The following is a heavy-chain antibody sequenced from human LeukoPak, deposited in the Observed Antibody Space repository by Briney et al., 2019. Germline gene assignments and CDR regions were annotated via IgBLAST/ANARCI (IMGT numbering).Heavy chain of an antibody. J-gene: IGHJ4*02. D-gene: IGHD6-19*01. CDR3: ARAVRGLTPYFDY. Sequence: PSETLSLTCTVSGGSVSSGSYFWSWIRQPPGKGLEWIGYIYYSGNTNYNPSLKSRVTISVDTSKNQFPLKLSSVTAADTAVYYCARAVRGLTPYFDYWGQGTLVTVSS. CDR2: IYYSGNT. V-gene: IGHV4-61*01. CDR1: GGSVSSGSYF.